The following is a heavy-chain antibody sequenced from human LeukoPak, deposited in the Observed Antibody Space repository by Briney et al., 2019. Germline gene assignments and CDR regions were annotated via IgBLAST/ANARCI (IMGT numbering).Heavy chain of an antibody. Sequence: SETLSLTCTVSGGSISSYYGSWIRQPPGKGLEWIGYIYYSGSTNYNPSLKSRVTISVDTSKNQFSLKLSSVTAADTAVYYCARGFWSGYSPLNWGQGTLVTVSS. D-gene: IGHD3-3*01. J-gene: IGHJ4*02. CDR1: GGSISSYY. V-gene: IGHV4-59*01. CDR2: IYYSGST. CDR3: ARGFWSGYSPLN.